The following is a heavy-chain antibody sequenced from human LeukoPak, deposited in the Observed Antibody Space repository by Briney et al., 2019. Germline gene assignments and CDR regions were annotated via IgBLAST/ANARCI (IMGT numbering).Heavy chain of an antibody. J-gene: IGHJ4*02. V-gene: IGHV3-33*01. CDR2: IWNNGNNR. D-gene: IGHD1-26*01. CDR3: ARDSVGIPTDFDS. CDR1: GFMFSDYG. Sequence: GGSLRLSCAASGFMFSDYGMHWVRQAPGKGLEWVAVIWNNGNNRYADSVRGRFTISRDDSKSTLYLQMDSLRVDDTAVYFCARDSVGIPTDFDSWGRGTLVTVSS.